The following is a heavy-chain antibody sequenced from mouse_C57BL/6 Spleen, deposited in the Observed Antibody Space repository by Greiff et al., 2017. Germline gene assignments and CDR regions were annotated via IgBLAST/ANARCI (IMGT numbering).Heavy chain of an antibody. D-gene: IGHD2-3*01. Sequence: QVQLQQSGPELVKPGASVKISCKASGYAFSSSWMNWVKQRPGKGLEWIGRIYPGDGDTNYNGKFKGKATLTADKSSSTAYMQLSSLTSEDSAVYFCARDLSGYAMDYWGQGTSVTVSS. CDR2: IYPGDGDT. J-gene: IGHJ4*01. CDR1: GYAFSSSW. CDR3: ARDLSGYAMDY. V-gene: IGHV1-82*01.